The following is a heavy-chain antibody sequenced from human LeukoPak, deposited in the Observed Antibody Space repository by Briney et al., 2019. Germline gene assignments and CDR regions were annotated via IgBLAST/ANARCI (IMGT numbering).Heavy chain of an antibody. J-gene: IGHJ4*02. CDR1: GFTFSRYG. V-gene: IGHV3-30*18. CDR3: AKDRDILTGYLDY. D-gene: IGHD3-9*01. CDR2: ISYDGSNK. Sequence: GGSLRFSGAASGFTFSRYGMHWVRQAPGKGLEWVAVISYDGSNKYYVDSVKGRFTISKDNSKNTLYLQMNSLRAEDTAVYYCAKDRDILTGYLDYWGQGTLVTVSS.